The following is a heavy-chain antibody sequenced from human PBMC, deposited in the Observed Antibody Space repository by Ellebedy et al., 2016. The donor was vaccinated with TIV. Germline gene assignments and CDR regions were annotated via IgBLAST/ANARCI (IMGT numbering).Heavy chain of an antibody. CDR1: GFTVSSNY. V-gene: IGHV3-66*01. D-gene: IGHD2-2*01. CDR3: AGYCGSTSCYEVY. J-gene: IGHJ4*02. Sequence: PGGSLRLSCASSGFTVSSNYMSWVRQPPGKGLEWVSVVYSGSATYYADSVKGRFTISRDTSKNTLYLQMNSLRAEDTAVYYCAGYCGSTSCYEVYWGQGTLVTVSS. CDR2: VYSGSAT.